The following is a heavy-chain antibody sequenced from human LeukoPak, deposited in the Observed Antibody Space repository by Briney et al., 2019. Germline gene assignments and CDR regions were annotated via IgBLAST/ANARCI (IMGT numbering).Heavy chain of an antibody. CDR2: SGSGGST. J-gene: IGHJ4*02. V-gene: IGHV3-23*01. Sequence: GGSLRLSCAATGFTFSSYAMSWVRQAPGKGLEWVSASGSGGSTYYADSVKGRFTISRDNSKNTLYLQMNSLRAEDTAVYYCAKALHYDSSGYYPLDYWGQGTLVTVSS. D-gene: IGHD3-22*01. CDR3: AKALHYDSSGYYPLDY. CDR1: GFTFSSYA.